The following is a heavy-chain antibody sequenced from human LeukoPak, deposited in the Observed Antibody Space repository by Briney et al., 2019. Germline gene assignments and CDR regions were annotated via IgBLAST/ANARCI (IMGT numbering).Heavy chain of an antibody. V-gene: IGHV1-2*02. CDR2: INPNSGGT. J-gene: IGHJ3*02. CDR3: ARDSADNDYGDLDAFDI. D-gene: IGHD4-17*01. CDR1: GYTFTGYY. Sequence: ASVKVSCKASGYTFTGYYMHWVRQGPGQGLEWMGWINPNSGGTNYVQKFQGRVTMPTDTSPSTAYMELRSLRSDDTAVYYCARDSADNDYGDLDAFDIWGQGTMVTVSS.